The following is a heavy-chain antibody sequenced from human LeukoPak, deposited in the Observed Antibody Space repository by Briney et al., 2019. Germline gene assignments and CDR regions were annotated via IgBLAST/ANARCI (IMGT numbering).Heavy chain of an antibody. CDR2: IKQDGSEK. CDR3: ARGMTTVTPRYVDV. J-gene: IGHJ6*03. V-gene: IGHV3-7*01. CDR1: GFTFSSYW. Sequence: GGSLRLSCAASGFTFSSYWMSWVRQAPGKGLEWVANIKQDGSEKYYVDSVEGRFTISRDNAKNSLYLQMNSLRVEDTAVYYCARGMTTVTPRYVDVWGKGTTVTVSS. D-gene: IGHD4-17*01.